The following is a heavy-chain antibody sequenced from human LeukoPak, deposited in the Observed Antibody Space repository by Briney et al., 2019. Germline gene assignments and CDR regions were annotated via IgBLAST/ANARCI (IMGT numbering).Heavy chain of an antibody. CDR3: AKDGYGNYDY. CDR1: GFTFHDYA. V-gene: IGHV3-43*02. CDR2: ISGHGDST. Sequence: GGSLRLSCAASGFTFHDYAMHWVRQVPGKGLEWVSLISGHGDSTYYADSVKGRFTISRDNSKDSLYLQMNSLKTEDTAFYYCAKDGYGNYDYWGQGTLVTVSP. J-gene: IGHJ4*02. D-gene: IGHD4-11*01.